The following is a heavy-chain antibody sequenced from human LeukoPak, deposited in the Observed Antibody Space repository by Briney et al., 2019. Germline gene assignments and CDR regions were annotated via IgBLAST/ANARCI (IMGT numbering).Heavy chain of an antibody. Sequence: SETLSLTCTASGGSISGNHWSWIRQPLGKGLEWIGYIFYVGSTIYNPSLKSRVTISVDTSKSQFSLQLSSVTAADTAVYYCARNITGTVALDYWGQGTLVTVSS. CDR1: GGSISGNH. J-gene: IGHJ4*02. CDR3: ARNITGTVALDY. CDR2: IFYVGST. V-gene: IGHV4-59*08. D-gene: IGHD1-14*01.